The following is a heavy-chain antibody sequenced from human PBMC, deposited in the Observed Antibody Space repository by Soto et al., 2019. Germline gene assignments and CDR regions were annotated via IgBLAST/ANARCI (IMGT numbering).Heavy chain of an antibody. CDR3: TRDDGYSPPRNGFDY. CDR1: GFTFTDYT. CDR2: ISAISSYI. J-gene: IGHJ4*02. Sequence: EVQLVESGGGLVKPGGSLRLSCAASGFTFTDYTMNWVRQAPGRGLEWVSSISAISSYIYYADSVKGRFTISRDNAKNSLSLHMNSLRAEDTAVYYCTRDDGYSPPRNGFDYWGQGSLVTVSS. D-gene: IGHD5-18*01. V-gene: IGHV3-21*01.